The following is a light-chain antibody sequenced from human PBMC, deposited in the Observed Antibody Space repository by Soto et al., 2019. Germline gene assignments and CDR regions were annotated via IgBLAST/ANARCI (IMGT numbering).Light chain of an antibody. CDR2: KAS. Sequence: DIQMTQSPSTLSASVGDRVTITCRASQSIRSWLAWYQQKPGKAPKLLVHKASLLKSGVPSRFSGSESGTEFTLTISSLQPDDFGTYYCQQYNTYSGTFGQGTKVEIK. J-gene: IGKJ1*01. V-gene: IGKV1-5*03. CDR3: QQYNTYSGT. CDR1: QSIRSW.